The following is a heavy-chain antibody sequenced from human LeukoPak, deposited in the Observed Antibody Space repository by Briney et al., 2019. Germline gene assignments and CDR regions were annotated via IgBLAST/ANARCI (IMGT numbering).Heavy chain of an antibody. CDR2: IVPVVGIP. V-gene: IGHV1-69*04. J-gene: IGHJ5*02. D-gene: IGHD3-3*01. CDR3: ARDIDYDFWRGQP. Sequence: SVKVSCMASGGTFISNPISWVRQAPGQGLQWMGRIVPVVGIPVYAQTFQGRVTITADKSPSAVYMELKSLTSEDTAVYYCARDIDYDFWRGQPWGQGTLIIVS. CDR1: GGTFISNP.